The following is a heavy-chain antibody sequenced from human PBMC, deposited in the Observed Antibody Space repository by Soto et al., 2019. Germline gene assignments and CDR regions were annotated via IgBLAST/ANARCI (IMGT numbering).Heavy chain of an antibody. D-gene: IGHD2-15*01. J-gene: IGHJ6*02. CDR3: ARDEYCSGGSCYPGGYYYGMDV. CDR1: GYTFTSYG. Sequence: GASVKVSCKASGYTFTSYGISWVRQAPGQGLEWMGWISAYNGNTNYAQKLQGRVTMTTDTSTSTAYMEMRSLRSDDTAVYYCARDEYCSGGSCYPGGYYYGMDVWGQGTTVTVSS. CDR2: ISAYNGNT. V-gene: IGHV1-18*01.